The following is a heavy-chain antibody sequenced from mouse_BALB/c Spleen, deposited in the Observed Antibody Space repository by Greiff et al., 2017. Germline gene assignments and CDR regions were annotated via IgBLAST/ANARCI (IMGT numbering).Heavy chain of an antibody. CDR1: GFTFSSYA. CDR2: ISSGGST. D-gene: IGHD2-2*01. Sequence: EVNVVDSGGGLVKPGGSLKLSCAASGFTFSSYAMSWVRQTPEKRLEWVASISSGGSTYYPDSVKGRVTISRDNARNILYLQMSSLRSEDTAMYYGARGPIYYGYDGYFDVWGAGTTVTVSS. J-gene: IGHJ1*01. V-gene: IGHV5-6-5*01. CDR3: ARGPIYYGYDGYFDV.